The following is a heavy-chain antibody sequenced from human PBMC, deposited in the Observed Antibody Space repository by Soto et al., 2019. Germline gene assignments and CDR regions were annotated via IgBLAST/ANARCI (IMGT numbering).Heavy chain of an antibody. CDR3: ARGADDYGDRVDY. Sequence: EVQLVETGGGLIQPWGSLRLSCAASGFTVSNTYMSWVRQAPGKWLEWVSIISSGGSRYYADYVKGRFTISRVNSQNTVYLQMNSLRAEDTAVYYCARGADDYGDRVDYWGQGTLVTVSS. CDR1: GFTVSNTY. CDR2: ISSGGSR. D-gene: IGHD4-17*01. J-gene: IGHJ4*02. V-gene: IGHV3-53*02.